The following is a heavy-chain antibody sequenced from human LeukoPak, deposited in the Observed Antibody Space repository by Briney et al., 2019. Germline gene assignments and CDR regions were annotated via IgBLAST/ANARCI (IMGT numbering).Heavy chain of an antibody. J-gene: IGHJ5*01. CDR3: ARYTAVPSAYKWFDS. CDR1: GGSISSISYY. V-gene: IGHV4-39*01. D-gene: IGHD4-11*01. CDR2: IYHSGNT. Sequence: SETLSLTCTVTGGSISSISYYWGWIRQSPGKGLEWIGSIYHSGNTYYNQSLKSRVIISVDTSKNQFSLKLSSVTAADTAVYYCARYTAVPSAYKWFDSWGQGILVTVSS.